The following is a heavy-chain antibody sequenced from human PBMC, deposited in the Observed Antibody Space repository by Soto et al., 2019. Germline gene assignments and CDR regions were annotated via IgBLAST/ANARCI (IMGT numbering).Heavy chain of an antibody. CDR1: GFSISNYA. J-gene: IGHJ4*02. CDR2: ISGGGGST. V-gene: IGHV3-23*01. CDR3: AKGDFNFDS. Sequence: GGSLRLSCAASGFSISNYAMSWVRQAPGKGLEWVSGISGGGGSTYYADSVRGRFTISRDNSKNTLHLHLNGLRAEDTALYYCAKGDFNFDSWGQGTLVTVSS.